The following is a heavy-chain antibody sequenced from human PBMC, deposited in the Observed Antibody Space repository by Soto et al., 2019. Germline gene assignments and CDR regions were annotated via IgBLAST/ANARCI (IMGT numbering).Heavy chain of an antibody. Sequence: GGSLRLSCAASGFTFRTYEMNWVRQAPGKGLEWVSYISSRGETRYYADSVKGRFTISRDNAENSLYLQMNSLRADDTAVYYCARESIEVTGPYDNWGQGTLVTVSS. CDR2: ISSRGETR. CDR1: GFTFRTYE. CDR3: ARESIEVTGPYDN. V-gene: IGHV3-48*03. D-gene: IGHD6-19*01. J-gene: IGHJ4*02.